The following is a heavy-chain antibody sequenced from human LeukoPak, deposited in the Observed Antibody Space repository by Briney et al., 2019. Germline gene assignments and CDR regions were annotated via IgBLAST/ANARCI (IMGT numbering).Heavy chain of an antibody. CDR1: GFTFSDYA. CDR2: IFAGGGAA. V-gene: IGHV3-23*01. Sequence: GGSLRLSCPVSGFTFSDYAMTWVRQAPGKGLEWVSSIFAGGGAALCGDSVRGRFTIFRDDSKSTLFLQMHSLRAEDTAIYYCAKNYYDRRGPYSWVFDYWGQGTLVTVSS. CDR3: AKNYYDRRGPYSWVFDY. D-gene: IGHD3-22*01. J-gene: IGHJ4*02.